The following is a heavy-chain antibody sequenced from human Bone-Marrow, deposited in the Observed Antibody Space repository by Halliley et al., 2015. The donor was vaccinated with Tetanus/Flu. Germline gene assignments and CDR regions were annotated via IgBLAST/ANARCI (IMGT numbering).Heavy chain of an antibody. V-gene: IGHV4-59*01. CDR3: ARDRRRGGYCSGGSCPGFFDS. CDR2: GSP. Sequence: GSPNHNPSLKSRVTISVDTSKNQFSLKLRSVTAADTAVYYCARDRRRGGYCSGGSCPGFFDSWGQGTLVTVSS. D-gene: IGHD2-15*01. J-gene: IGHJ4*02.